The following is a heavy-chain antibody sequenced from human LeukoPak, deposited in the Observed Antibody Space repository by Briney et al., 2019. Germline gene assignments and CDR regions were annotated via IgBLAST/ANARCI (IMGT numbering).Heavy chain of an antibody. CDR3: TKGWIQLWNDAFDI. J-gene: IGHJ3*02. CDR1: EFTFSSYA. Sequence: GGSLRLSCAASEFTFSSYAMSWVRQAPGKGLEWVSVISDSVGSTYYANSVKGRFTISRDNSKNMLYLQMNSLRAEDTAVYYCTKGWIQLWNDAFDIWGQGTLVTASS. CDR2: ISDSVGST. V-gene: IGHV3-23*01. D-gene: IGHD5-18*01.